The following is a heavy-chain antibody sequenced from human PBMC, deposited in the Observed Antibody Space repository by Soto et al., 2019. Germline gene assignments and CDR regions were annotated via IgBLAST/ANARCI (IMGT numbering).Heavy chain of an antibody. J-gene: IGHJ4*02. Sequence: QVHLVQSGAEVKKPGASVKVSCKGSGYGFTTYVITWVRQAPGQGREWMAWISAHNGNTNYAQKLQGRVTVTRDTSTSTAYMELRSLRSDDTAVYYCARGRYGDYWGQGALVTVSS. CDR3: ARGRYGDY. D-gene: IGHD1-1*01. CDR2: ISAHNGNT. V-gene: IGHV1-18*01. CDR1: GYGFTTYV.